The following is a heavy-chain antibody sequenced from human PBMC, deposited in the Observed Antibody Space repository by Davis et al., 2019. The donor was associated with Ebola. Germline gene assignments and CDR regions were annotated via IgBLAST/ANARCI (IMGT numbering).Heavy chain of an antibody. CDR2: INPNSDGT. V-gene: IGHV1-2*04. D-gene: IGHD5-18*01. Sequence: ASVKVSCKASGYTFTGYYMHWVRQAPGQGLEWMGWINPNSDGTNYAQKFQGWVTMTRVTSISTAYMELSRLRSDDTAVYYCARGVDTAMVILDYYGMDVWGQGTTVTVSS. CDR3: ARGVDTAMVILDYYGMDV. CDR1: GYTFTGYY. J-gene: IGHJ6*02.